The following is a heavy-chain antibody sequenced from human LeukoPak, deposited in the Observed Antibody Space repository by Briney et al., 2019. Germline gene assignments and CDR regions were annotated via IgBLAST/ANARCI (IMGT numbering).Heavy chain of an antibody. CDR3: ARGSLSSSWDEEYFDY. V-gene: IGHV1-69*13. D-gene: IGHD6-13*01. CDR2: IIPIFGTA. J-gene: IGHJ4*02. Sequence: SVKVSCKASGGTFSSYGISWVRQAPGQGLEWMGGIIPIFGTANYAQKFQGRVTITADESTSTAYMELSSLRSEDTAVYYCARGSLSSSWDEEYFDYWGQGTLVTVSA. CDR1: GGTFSSYG.